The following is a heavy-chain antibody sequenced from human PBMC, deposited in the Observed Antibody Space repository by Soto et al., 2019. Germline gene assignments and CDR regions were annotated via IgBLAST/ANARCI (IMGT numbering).Heavy chain of an antibody. CDR1: GFTFTCYA. CDR3: ARGLGLYYFDY. J-gene: IGHJ4*02. D-gene: IGHD1-26*01. V-gene: IGHV1-3*01. Sequence: ASVKVSCKASGFTFTCYAMHWVRQAPGQRLEWMGWINAGNGNTKYSQKFQGRVTITRDTSASTAYMELSSLRSEDTAVYYCARGLGLYYFDYWGQGTLVTVSS. CDR2: INAGNGNT.